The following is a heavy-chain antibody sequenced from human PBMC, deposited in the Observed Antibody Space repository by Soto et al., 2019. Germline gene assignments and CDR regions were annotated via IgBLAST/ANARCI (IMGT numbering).Heavy chain of an antibody. V-gene: IGHV1-69*08. CDR1: GGTFSSYT. J-gene: IGHJ4*02. Sequence: QVQLVQSGAEVKKPGSSVKVSCKASGGTFSSYTISWVRQAPGQGLEWMGRISPILGIANYAQKFQGRVTITADKSTSTAYMELSSLRSEDTAVYYCARDFAQDRDYWGQGTLVTVSS. CDR2: ISPILGIA. CDR3: ARDFAQDRDY.